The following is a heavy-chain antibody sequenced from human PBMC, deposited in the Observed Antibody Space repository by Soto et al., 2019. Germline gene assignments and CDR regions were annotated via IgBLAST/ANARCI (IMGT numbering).Heavy chain of an antibody. CDR2: IYHSGST. Sequence: QVQLQESGPGLVKPSQTLSLTCTVSGGSISSGDYYWSWIRQPPGKGLEWIGYIYHSGSTYYNPSLKSRVTISVDTSKNQFSLKLSSVTAADTAVYYWARERPDGARLDPRGQGTLVTVSS. D-gene: IGHD6-6*01. V-gene: IGHV4-30-4*01. CDR3: ARERPDGARLDP. CDR1: GGSISSGDYY. J-gene: IGHJ5*02.